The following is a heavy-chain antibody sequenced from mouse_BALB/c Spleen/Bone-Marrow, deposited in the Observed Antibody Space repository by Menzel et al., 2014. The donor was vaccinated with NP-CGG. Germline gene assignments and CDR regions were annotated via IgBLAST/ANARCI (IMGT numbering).Heavy chain of an antibody. CDR2: INYDGNN. CDR3: AIPRYGSMDY. J-gene: IGHJ4*01. Sequence: VQLKQSGPGLVKPSQSLSLTCSVTGYSITSGYYWNWIRQFPGNKLEWMGYINYDGNNNYNPSLKNRISITRDTSKNQFFLKLNSVTTEDTATHYCAIPRYGSMDYWGQGTSVTVSS. D-gene: IGHD2-14*01. CDR1: GYSITSGYY. V-gene: IGHV3-6*02.